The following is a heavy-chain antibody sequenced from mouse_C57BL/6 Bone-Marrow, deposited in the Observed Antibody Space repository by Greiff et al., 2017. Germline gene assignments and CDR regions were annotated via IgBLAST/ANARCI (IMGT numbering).Heavy chain of an antibody. CDR3: ARLNWDEGYFDY. CDR2: FHPYNDDT. J-gene: IGHJ2*01. Sequence: VKLLESGAELVKPGASVKLSCKASGYTFTTYPIEWMKQNPGKSLEWIGNFHPYNDDTKYNEKFKGKATLTVEKSSSTVYLELSRLTSDDSAVYYGARLNWDEGYFDYGGQGTTLTVTS. D-gene: IGHD4-1*01. V-gene: IGHV1-47*01. CDR1: GYTFTTYP.